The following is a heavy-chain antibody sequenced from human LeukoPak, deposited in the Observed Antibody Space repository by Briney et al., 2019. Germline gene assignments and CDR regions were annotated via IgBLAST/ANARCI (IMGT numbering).Heavy chain of an antibody. J-gene: IGHJ4*02. CDR3: TRDVIRGTNLGY. CDR1: GFTFSSYS. CDR2: ISSSSSTI. Sequence: GGSLRLSCAASGFTFSSYSMNWVRQAPGKGLEWVSFISSSSSTIYYADSVKGRFTISRDSSKSTLYLQMNSLRAEDTAVYYCTRDVIRGTNLGYWGQGTLVTVSS. V-gene: IGHV3-48*01. D-gene: IGHD3-10*01.